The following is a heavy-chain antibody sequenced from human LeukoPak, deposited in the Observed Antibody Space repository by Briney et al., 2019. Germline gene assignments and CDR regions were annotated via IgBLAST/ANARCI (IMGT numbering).Heavy chain of an antibody. CDR3: ARSRKRGDYGSSCDY. Sequence: SVKVSCKASGGTFSSYAISWVRQAPGQGLEWMRGIIPIFGTANYAQKFQGRVTITADKSTSTAYMELSSLRSEDTAVYYCARSRKRGDYGSSCDYWGQGTLVTVSS. J-gene: IGHJ4*02. CDR2: IIPIFGTA. CDR1: GGTFSSYA. V-gene: IGHV1-69*06. D-gene: IGHD3-10*01.